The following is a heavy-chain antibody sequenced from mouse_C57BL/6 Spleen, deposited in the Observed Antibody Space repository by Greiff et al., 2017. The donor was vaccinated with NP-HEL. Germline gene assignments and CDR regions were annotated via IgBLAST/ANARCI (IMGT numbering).Heavy chain of an antibody. D-gene: IGHD2-4*01. CDR3: ARGGYDYDGFAY. Sequence: QVQLQQPGTELVKPGASVKLSCKASGYTFTSYWMHWVKQMPGQGLEWIGNINPSNGGTNYNEKFKSKATLTVDKSSSTAYMQLSSLTSEDSAVYYCARGGYDYDGFAYWGQGTLVTVSA. J-gene: IGHJ3*01. V-gene: IGHV1-53*01. CDR2: INPSNGGT. CDR1: GYTFTSYW.